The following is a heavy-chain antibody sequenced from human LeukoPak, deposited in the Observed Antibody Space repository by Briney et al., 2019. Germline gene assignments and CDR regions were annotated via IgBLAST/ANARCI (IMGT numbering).Heavy chain of an antibody. J-gene: IGHJ4*02. V-gene: IGHV5-51*01. CDR1: GYSFTSYW. CDR3: ARAVGAVADNFDY. D-gene: IGHD6-19*01. Sequence: GESLQISCKGSGYSFTSYWIGWVRQLPGKGLEWMGIIYPGDSDTRYSPSFQGQVTISADKSISTAYLQWGSLKASDTAMYYCARAVGAVADNFDYWGQGTLVTVSS. CDR2: IYPGDSDT.